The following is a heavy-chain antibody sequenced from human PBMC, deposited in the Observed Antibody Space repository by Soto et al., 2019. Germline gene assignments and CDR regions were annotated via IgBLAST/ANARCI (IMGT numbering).Heavy chain of an antibody. CDR1: GGTFSSYT. Sequence: QVQLVQSGAEVKKPGSSVKVSCKASGGTFSSYTISLVRQAPGQGREWLGRIIPILGIANYAQKFQGRVTITEDKSTSTAYMELSSLRSEDTAVYYCARRAAAGNNYFDYWGQGTLVTVSS. D-gene: IGHD6-13*01. J-gene: IGHJ4*02. CDR3: ARRAAAGNNYFDY. CDR2: IIPILGIA. V-gene: IGHV1-69*02.